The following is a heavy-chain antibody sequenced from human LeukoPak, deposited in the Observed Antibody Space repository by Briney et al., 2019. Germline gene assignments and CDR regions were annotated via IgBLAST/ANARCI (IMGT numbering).Heavy chain of an antibody. CDR2: ISYDGSNK. J-gene: IGHJ4*02. CDR1: GFTFSSYG. V-gene: IGHV3-30*04. D-gene: IGHD3-22*01. CDR3: ARARITMIEVVIALDY. Sequence: GGSLRLSCAASGFTFSSYGMHWVRQAPGKGLEWVAVISYDGSNKYYADSVKDRFTISRDNSKNTLYLQMNSLRAEDTAVYYCARARITMIEVVIALDYWGQGTLVTVSS.